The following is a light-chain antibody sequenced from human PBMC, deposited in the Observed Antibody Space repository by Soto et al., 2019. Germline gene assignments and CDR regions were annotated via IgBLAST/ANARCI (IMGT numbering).Light chain of an antibody. V-gene: IGKV4-1*01. Sequence: DIVMTQSPDSLAVSLGERATINCKSSQSVLYSSNNKNYLAWYQQKPGQPPKLLIYWASTRESGVPDRFSGSGSGTDFTLTISSLQAEDVAVYYCQQCYTTPRTFGQGTK. J-gene: IGKJ1*01. CDR2: WAS. CDR1: QSVLYSSNNKNY. CDR3: QQCYTTPRT.